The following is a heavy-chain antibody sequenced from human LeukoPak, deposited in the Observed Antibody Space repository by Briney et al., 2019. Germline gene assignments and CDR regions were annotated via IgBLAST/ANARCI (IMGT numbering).Heavy chain of an antibody. CDR3: ARVGVATILHDAFDI. CDR1: GYPFRNYD. Sequence: ASVKASCKTSGYPFRNYDINWVRQAPGQGLEWMGWISAYNGNTNYAQKFQGRVTMTRDTSISTAYMELSRLRSDDTAVYYCARVGVATILHDAFDIWGQGTMVTVSS. J-gene: IGHJ3*02. V-gene: IGHV1-2*02. CDR2: ISAYNGNT. D-gene: IGHD5-12*01.